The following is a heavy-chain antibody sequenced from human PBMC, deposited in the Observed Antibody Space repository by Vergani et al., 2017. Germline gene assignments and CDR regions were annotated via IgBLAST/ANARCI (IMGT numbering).Heavy chain of an antibody. D-gene: IGHD2-2*01. CDR1: GGSISSYY. CDR3: ARGPDIVVEPAAIYYYYGMDV. CDR2: IYYSGST. V-gene: IGHV4-59*01. Sequence: QVQLQESGPGLVKPSETLSLTCTVSGGSISSYYWSWIRQPPGKGLEWIGYIYYSGSTNYNPSLKSRVTISVDTSKNQFSLKLSSVTAADTAVYYCARGPDIVVEPAAIYYYYGMDVWGQGTTVTVSS. J-gene: IGHJ6*02.